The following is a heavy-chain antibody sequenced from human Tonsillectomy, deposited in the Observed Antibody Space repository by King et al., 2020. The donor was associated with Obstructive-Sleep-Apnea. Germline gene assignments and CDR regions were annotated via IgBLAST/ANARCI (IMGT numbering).Heavy chain of an antibody. CDR3: TGPPAETVADPFEY. CDR1: GFSFGTNW. V-gene: IGHV3-74*01. J-gene: IGHJ4*01. Sequence: VQLVESGGGLVQPGGSLRLSCTASGFSFGTNWMHWVRQLPGQGLEWVSQINSDGRTTAYADSVKGRFTISRDNAKNTVYLQMSSLRADDTAAYYCTGPPAETVADPFEYWGHGTLVTVSS. CDR2: INSDGRTT. D-gene: IGHD6-19*01.